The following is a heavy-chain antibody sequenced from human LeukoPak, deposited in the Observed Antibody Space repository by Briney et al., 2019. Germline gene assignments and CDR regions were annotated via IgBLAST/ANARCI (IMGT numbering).Heavy chain of an antibody. D-gene: IGHD2-8*02. V-gene: IGHV1-58*01. CDR2: IVVGSGNT. CDR3: AAVPNANAWYWDDAFDI. Sequence: SVKLSCKASGFTFTTSAVQWVRQARGQRLEWIGRIVVGSGNTAHAQKFQGRLTITRDISTSTAYMALSSLTSDDTAVYYCAAVPNANAWYWDDAFDIWGQGTMVTVSS. J-gene: IGHJ3*02. CDR1: GFTFTTSA.